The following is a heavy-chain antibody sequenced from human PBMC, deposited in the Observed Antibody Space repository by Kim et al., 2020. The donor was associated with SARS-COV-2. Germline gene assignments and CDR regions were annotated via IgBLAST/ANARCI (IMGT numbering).Heavy chain of an antibody. J-gene: IGHJ4*02. V-gene: IGHV3-30*04. D-gene: IGHD5-12*01. CDR1: GFTFSSYA. CDR3: ASSTIVATPCDY. CDR2: ISYDGSNK. Sequence: GGSLRLSCAASGFTFSSYAMHWVRQAPGKGLEWVAVISYDGSNKYYADSVKGRFTISRDNSKNTLYLQMNSLRAEDTAVYYCASSTIVATPCDYWGQGTLVTVSS.